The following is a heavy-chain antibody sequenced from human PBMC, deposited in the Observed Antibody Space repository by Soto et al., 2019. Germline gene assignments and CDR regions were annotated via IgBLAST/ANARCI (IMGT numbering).Heavy chain of an antibody. CDR3: ARDPVAYCGGDCRTFDY. Sequence: GGSLRLSCAASGFTFSSHGMHWVRQAPGKGLEWVAVIWYDGSNKYYADSVKGRFTISRDNSKNTLYLQMNSLRAEDTAVYYCARDPVAYCGGDCRTFDYWGQGTLVTVSS. CDR2: IWYDGSNK. D-gene: IGHD2-21*02. CDR1: GFTFSSHG. J-gene: IGHJ4*02. V-gene: IGHV3-30*19.